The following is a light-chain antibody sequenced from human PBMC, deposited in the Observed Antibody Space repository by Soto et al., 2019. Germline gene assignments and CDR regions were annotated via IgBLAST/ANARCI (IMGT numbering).Light chain of an antibody. J-gene: IGKJ1*01. CDR2: DAS. CDR1: QSVSSY. V-gene: IGKV3D-15*01. CDR3: QQYNNWPSWT. Sequence: EIVMTQSPATLSVSPGERATFSCRASQSVSSYLAWYQQKPGQAPRLLIYDASNRATGIPARFSGSGSGTEFTLTISSLQSEDSAIYYCQQYNNWPSWTFGQGTKVDIK.